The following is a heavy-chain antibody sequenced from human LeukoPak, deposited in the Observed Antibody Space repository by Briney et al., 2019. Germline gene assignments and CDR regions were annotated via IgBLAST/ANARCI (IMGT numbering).Heavy chain of an antibody. J-gene: IGHJ5*02. V-gene: IGHV3-7*03. CDR1: GFTFINYW. Sequence: GGSLRLSCVASGFTFINYWMNWVRQTPGKGLEWVANIKPDGSEKYYVDSVKGRFTISRDNAKNSLYLQMDSLRAEDTAVYYCARILAWGQGTLVTVSS. D-gene: IGHD2-15*01. CDR3: ARILA. CDR2: IKPDGSEK.